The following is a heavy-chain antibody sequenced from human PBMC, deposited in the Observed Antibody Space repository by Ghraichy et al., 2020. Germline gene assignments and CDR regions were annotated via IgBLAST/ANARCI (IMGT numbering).Heavy chain of an antibody. V-gene: IGHV3-23*01. Sequence: LSLTCAASGFTFSSYAMSWVRQAPGKGLEWVSAISGSGGSTYYADSVKGRFTISRDNSKNTLYLQMNSLRAEDTAVYYCAKVQGYYYDSSGYYLINYYYYGMDVWGQGTTVTVSS. CDR1: GFTFSSYA. CDR2: ISGSGGST. J-gene: IGHJ6*02. D-gene: IGHD3-22*01. CDR3: AKVQGYYYDSSGYYLINYYYYGMDV.